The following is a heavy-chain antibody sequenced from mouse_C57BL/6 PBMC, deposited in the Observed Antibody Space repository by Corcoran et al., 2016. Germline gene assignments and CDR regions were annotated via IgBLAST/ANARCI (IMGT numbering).Heavy chain of an antibody. CDR3: ARGDYDGYAMDY. Sequence: QIQLVQSGPELKKPGETVKISCTASGYTFTPYGMSWVKQAPGTGLKWMGWINTYSGVPTYADDFKGRFAFSLETSASTAYLQINNLKNEDTATSFWARGDYDGYAMDYWGQGTSVTVSS. CDR2: INTYSGVP. J-gene: IGHJ4*01. D-gene: IGHD2-4*01. V-gene: IGHV9-3*01. CDR1: GYTFTPYG.